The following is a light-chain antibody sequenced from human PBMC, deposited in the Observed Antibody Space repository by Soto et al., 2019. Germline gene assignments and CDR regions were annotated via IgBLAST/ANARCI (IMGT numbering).Light chain of an antibody. V-gene: IGLV2-14*01. CDR3: SSYTSSSIDYV. CDR2: EVS. Sequence: QSALTQPASVSGSPGQSITISFTGTSSDVGGYNYVSWYQQHPGKAPKLMIYEVSNRPSGVSNRFSGSKSGNTASLTISGLQAEYEADYYCSSYTSSSIDYVFGTGTKVTVL. J-gene: IGLJ1*01. CDR1: SSDVGGYNY.